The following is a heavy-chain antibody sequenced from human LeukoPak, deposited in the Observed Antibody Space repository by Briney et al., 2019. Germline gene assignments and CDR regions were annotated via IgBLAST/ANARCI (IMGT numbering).Heavy chain of an antibody. D-gene: IGHD6-13*01. Sequence: GGSLRLSCAASGFTFSSYSMSWVRQAPGKGLEWVSYISSSSSTIYYADSVKGRFTISRDNSKNTLYLQMNSLRAEDTAVYYCAKEIAAAGPYYFDYWGQGTLVTVSS. CDR1: GFTFSSYS. CDR2: ISSSSSTI. V-gene: IGHV3-48*01. CDR3: AKEIAAAGPYYFDY. J-gene: IGHJ4*02.